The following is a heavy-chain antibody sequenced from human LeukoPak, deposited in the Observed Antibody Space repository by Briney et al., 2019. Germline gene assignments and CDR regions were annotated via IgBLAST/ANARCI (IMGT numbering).Heavy chain of an antibody. CDR3: ATGRVVPAANSRSFDY. J-gene: IGHJ4*02. CDR2: FDPEDGET. Sequence: ASVKVSCKVSGYTLTELSMHWVRQAPGKGLEWMGGFDPEDGETIYAQKFQGRVTMTEDTSTDTAYMELSSLRSEDTAVYYCATGRVVPAANSRSFDYWGQGTLVTVSS. D-gene: IGHD2-2*01. V-gene: IGHV1-24*01. CDR1: GYTLTELS.